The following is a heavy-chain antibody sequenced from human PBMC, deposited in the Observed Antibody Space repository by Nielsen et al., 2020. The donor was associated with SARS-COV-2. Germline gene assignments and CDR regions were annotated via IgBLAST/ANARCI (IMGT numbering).Heavy chain of an antibody. J-gene: IGHJ4*02. CDR1: GGSISSGDYY. Sequence: SETLSLTCTVSGGSISSGDYYWSWIRQSPGKGLEWIGYIYYSGSTYYNPSLKSRVTISVDTSKNQFSLKLSSVTAADTAVYYCARGRLEITMVLVVMAGAENYFDFWGQGTLVTVSS. CDR2: IYYSGST. D-gene: IGHD4/OR15-4a*01. CDR3: ARGRLEITMVLVVMAGAENYFDF. V-gene: IGHV4-31*03.